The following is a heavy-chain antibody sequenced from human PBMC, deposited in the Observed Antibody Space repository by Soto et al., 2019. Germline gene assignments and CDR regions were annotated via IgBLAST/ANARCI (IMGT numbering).Heavy chain of an antibody. V-gene: IGHV3-74*03. CDR3: AREAGYCSRTSCYRRAFDT. Sequence: EVQLVESGGDLVQPGGSLSLSCAASGFTFSGHWMHWVRQVPGKGLEWVSRINTDGGSSAYADSVKGRFTISGDNAKNTIYLQMSGLRAEDTAVYYCAREAGYCSRTSCYRRAFDTWGQGTTVTVSS. D-gene: IGHD2-2*01. J-gene: IGHJ3*02. CDR2: INTDGGSS. CDR1: GFTFSGHW.